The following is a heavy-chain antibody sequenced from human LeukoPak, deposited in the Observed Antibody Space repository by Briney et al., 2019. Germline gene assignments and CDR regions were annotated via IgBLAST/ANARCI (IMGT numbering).Heavy chain of an antibody. V-gene: IGHV4-59*01. J-gene: IGHJ4*02. D-gene: IGHD4-17*01. CDR1: GFTFSSYA. CDR3: ARSLAYGDSDY. CDR2: IYYSGST. Sequence: TGGSLRLSCAASGFTFSSYAMSWVRQAPGKGLQWIGYIYYSGSTNYNPSLKSRVTISVDTSKNQFSLRLTSVTAADTAVYYCARSLAYGDSDYWGQGTLVTVSS.